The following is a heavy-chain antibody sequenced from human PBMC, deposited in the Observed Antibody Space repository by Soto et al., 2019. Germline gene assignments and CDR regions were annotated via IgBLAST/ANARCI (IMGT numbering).Heavy chain of an antibody. CDR1: GYTFTGYY. Sequence: ASVKVSCKASGYTFTGYYMHWVRQAPGQGLEWMGWINPNSGGTNYAQKFQGWVTMTRDTSINTAYMELSRLRSDDTAVYYCARGKRDFRVVTYHSYYSTDVWGKGTTVTVSS. J-gene: IGHJ6*03. CDR2: INPNSGGT. V-gene: IGHV1-2*04. CDR3: ARGKRDFRVVTYHSYYSTDV. D-gene: IGHD3-3*01.